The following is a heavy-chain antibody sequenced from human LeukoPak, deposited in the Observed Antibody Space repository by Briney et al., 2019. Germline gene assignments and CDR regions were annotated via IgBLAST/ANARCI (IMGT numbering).Heavy chain of an antibody. V-gene: IGHV4-34*01. J-gene: IGHJ5*02. D-gene: IGHD3-10*01. Sequence: PSETLSLTCAVYGGSFSGYYWSWIRQPPGKGQEWVGEINHSGSTNSNPSLKSRGTISVDTSKNQFSLKLSSVTAADTAVYYCARGRGILWFGELRARFDPWGQGTLVTVSS. CDR2: INHSGST. CDR1: GGSFSGYY. CDR3: ARGRGILWFGELRARFDP.